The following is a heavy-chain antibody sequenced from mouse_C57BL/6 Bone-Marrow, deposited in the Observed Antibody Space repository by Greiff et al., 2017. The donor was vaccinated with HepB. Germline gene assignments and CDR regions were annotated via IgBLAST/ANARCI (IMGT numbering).Heavy chain of an antibody. CDR2: IYPRSGNT. V-gene: IGHV1-81*01. Sequence: VQRVESGAELARPGASVKLSCKASGYTFTSYGISWVKQRTGQGLEWIGEIYPRSGNTYYNEKFKVKATLTADKSSSTAYMELRSLTSEDSAVYFCASPPIYYYGSSYFDYWGQGTTLTVSS. J-gene: IGHJ2*01. D-gene: IGHD1-1*01. CDR3: ASPPIYYYGSSYFDY. CDR1: GYTFTSYG.